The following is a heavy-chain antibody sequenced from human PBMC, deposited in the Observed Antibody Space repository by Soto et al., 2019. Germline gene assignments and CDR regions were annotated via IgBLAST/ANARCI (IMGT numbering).Heavy chain of an antibody. V-gene: IGHV1-2*02. J-gene: IGHJ4*02. CDR3: GRDDYGIFPY. Sequence: ASVKVSCKASGYSISAYYIHWVRQAPGQGLEWMGWIDPKNGGTVSAQKFQGRLTMTRDTSISTVYMDLSGLTSDDTALYYCGRDDYGIFPYWGQGSLVTVSS. D-gene: IGHD3-10*01. CDR2: IDPKNGGT. CDR1: GYSISAYY.